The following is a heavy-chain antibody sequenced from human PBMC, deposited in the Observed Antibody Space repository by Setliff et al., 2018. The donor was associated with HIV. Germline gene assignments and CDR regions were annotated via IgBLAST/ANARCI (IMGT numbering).Heavy chain of an antibody. CDR2: INYRGNT. J-gene: IGHJ6*03. Sequence: PETLSLTCTVSGGSISSYYWSWIRQPPGKGLEWIGSINYRGNTNYNPSLKSRAAISVDTSKNQISLKLSSVTAADTAVYYCASLDGSESPYIYYYYMDVWGKGTAVTVSS. V-gene: IGHV4-39*01. CDR3: ASLDGSESPYIYYYYMDV. D-gene: IGHD3-10*01. CDR1: GGSISSYY.